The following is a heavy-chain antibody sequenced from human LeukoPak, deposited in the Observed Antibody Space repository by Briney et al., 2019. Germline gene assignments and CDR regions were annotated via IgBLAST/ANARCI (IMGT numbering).Heavy chain of an antibody. J-gene: IGHJ4*02. CDR3: AREEPSYRSSWGPFDY. Sequence: PGGSLRLSCAASGFTLSSYAMHWVRQAPGKGLEGVAVISYDGSNKYYADSVKGRFTISRDNSKNTVYLQMNSLRAEDTAVYYCAREEPSYRSSWGPFDYWGQGTLVTVSS. CDR2: ISYDGSNK. V-gene: IGHV3-30*04. CDR1: GFTLSSYA. D-gene: IGHD6-13*01.